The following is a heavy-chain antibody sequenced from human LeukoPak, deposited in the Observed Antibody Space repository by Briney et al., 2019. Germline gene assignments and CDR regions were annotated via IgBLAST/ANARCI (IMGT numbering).Heavy chain of an antibody. CDR2: ISGSGGST. CDR3: AKILVGATTSDAFDI. D-gene: IGHD1-26*01. J-gene: IGHJ3*02. V-gene: IGHV3-23*01. CDR1: GFTFSSYA. Sequence: GSLRLSCAASGFTFSSYARSWVRQAPGKGLEWVSAISGSGGSTYYADSVKGRFTISRDNSKNTLYLQMNSLRAEDTAVYYCAKILVGATTSDAFDIWGQGTMVTVSS.